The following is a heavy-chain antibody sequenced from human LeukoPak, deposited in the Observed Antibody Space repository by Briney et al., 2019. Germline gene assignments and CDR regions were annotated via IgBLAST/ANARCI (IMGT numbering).Heavy chain of an antibody. CDR3: ARDGDDYGDLSFDY. CDR2: IYTSGST. CDR1: GGSISSGSYY. V-gene: IGHV4-61*02. J-gene: IGHJ4*02. D-gene: IGHD4-17*01. Sequence: SRTLSLTCTVSGGSISSGSYYWSWIRQPAGTGLEWIGRIYTSGSTNYNPSLKSRVTISVDTSKNQFSLKLSSVTAADTAVYYCARDGDDYGDLSFDYWGQGTLVTVSS.